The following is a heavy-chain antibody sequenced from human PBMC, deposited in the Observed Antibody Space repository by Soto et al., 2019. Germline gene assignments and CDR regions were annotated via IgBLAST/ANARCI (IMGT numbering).Heavy chain of an antibody. D-gene: IGHD6-13*01. CDR3: ARDRHSSSWWTYFDY. Sequence: GGSLRLSCAASGFTFSSYWMSWVRQAPGKGLEWVANIKQDGSEKYYVDSVKGRFTISRDNAKNSLYLQMNSLRAEDTAVYYCARDRHSSSWWTYFDYWGQGTLVTVSS. CDR1: GFTFSSYW. J-gene: IGHJ4*02. V-gene: IGHV3-7*05. CDR2: IKQDGSEK.